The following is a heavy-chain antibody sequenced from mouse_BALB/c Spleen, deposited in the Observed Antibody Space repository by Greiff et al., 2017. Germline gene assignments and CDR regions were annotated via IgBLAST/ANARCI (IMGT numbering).Heavy chain of an antibody. CDR3: ARLGRGYAMDY. Sequence: VQLQQSGAELAKPGASVKMSCKASGYTFTSYWMHWVKQRPGQGLEWIGYINPSTGYTEYNQKFKDKATLTADKSSSTAYMQLSSLTSEDSAVYYCARLGRGYAMDYWGQGTSVTVSS. CDR2: INPSTGYT. J-gene: IGHJ4*01. CDR1: GYTFTSYW. D-gene: IGHD4-1*01. V-gene: IGHV1-7*01.